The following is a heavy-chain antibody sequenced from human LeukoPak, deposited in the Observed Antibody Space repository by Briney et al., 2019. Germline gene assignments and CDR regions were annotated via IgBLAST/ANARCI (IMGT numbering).Heavy chain of an antibody. CDR1: GGTFSSYA. CDR2: IIPILGIA. CDR3: ASLVDRSSNFDY. J-gene: IGHJ4*02. V-gene: IGHV1-69*04. Sequence: SVKVSCKASGGTFSSYAISWVRQAPGQGLERMGRIIPILGIANYAQKFQGRVTITADKSTSTAYMELSSLRSEDTAVYYCASLVDRSSNFDYWGQGTLVTVSS. D-gene: IGHD3-9*01.